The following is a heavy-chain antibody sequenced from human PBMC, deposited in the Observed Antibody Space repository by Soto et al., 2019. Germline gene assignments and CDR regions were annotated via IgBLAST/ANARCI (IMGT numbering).Heavy chain of an antibody. J-gene: IGHJ3*01. CDR2: ISSTSTNI. Sequence: EVLLVESGGGLVKPGGSLRLSCVASGFSFSTSIMHWVRQAPGKWLEWIATISSTSTNIYYAGSVKGRFSISRDNPKNSLFLQMNSLRAEDMAVYYCARGIASTSLVSFDVWGQGTMVTVS. D-gene: IGHD1-1*01. CDR1: GFSFSTSI. V-gene: IGHV3-21*02. CDR3: ARGIASTSLVSFDV.